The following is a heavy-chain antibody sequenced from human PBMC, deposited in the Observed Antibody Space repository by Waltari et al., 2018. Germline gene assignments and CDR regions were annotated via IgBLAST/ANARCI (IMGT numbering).Heavy chain of an antibody. J-gene: IGHJ3*02. CDR2: ISASGGST. V-gene: IGHV3-23*01. CDR1: GFTFSDYA. D-gene: IGHD1-26*01. CDR3: AKVIGGKVGPQTLTAFDI. Sequence: EVQLLESGGGLVQPGGSLRLSCAASGFTFSDYAMGWVRQAPGTGLEWVSGISASGGSTYYSDSVQGRFTISRGNSRISLYLQMNSLRAEDTAIYYCAKVIGGKVGPQTLTAFDIWGQGTMVTVSS.